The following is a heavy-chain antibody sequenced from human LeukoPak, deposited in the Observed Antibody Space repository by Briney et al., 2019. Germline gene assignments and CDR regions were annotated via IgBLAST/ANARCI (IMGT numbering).Heavy chain of an antibody. Sequence: ASVKVSRKTSGYSFSDYSIHWVRQAPGQGLEWMGWINPKSGRTNTARKFQGRVTLTGDTSISTIYMEVTRLRSDDTAIYYCARDFFSEVTYHGEIAYFDQWGPGTLVSVSS. J-gene: IGHJ4*02. D-gene: IGHD1-14*01. CDR3: ARDFFSEVTYHGEIAYFDQ. CDR1: GYSFSDYS. V-gene: IGHV1-2*02. CDR2: INPKSGRT.